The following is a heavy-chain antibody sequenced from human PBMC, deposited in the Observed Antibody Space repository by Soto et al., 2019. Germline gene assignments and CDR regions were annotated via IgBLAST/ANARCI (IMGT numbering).Heavy chain of an antibody. CDR1: GGSFSGYY. CDR2: INHSGST. V-gene: IGHV4-34*01. CDR3: ARGLTMVRGVGGLKPTTFDP. J-gene: IGHJ5*02. Sequence: SETLSLTCAGYGGSFSGYYWSGIRQPPGKGLEWIGEINHSGSTNYNPSLKSRVTISVDTSKNQFSLKLSSVTAADTAVYYCARGLTMVRGVGGLKPTTFDPWGQGTLVTVS. D-gene: IGHD3-10*01.